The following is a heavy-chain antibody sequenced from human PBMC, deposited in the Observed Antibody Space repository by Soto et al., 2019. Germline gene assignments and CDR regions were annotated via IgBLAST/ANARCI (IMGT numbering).Heavy chain of an antibody. CDR1: GGSISSSNW. Sequence: PSETLSLTCAVSGGSISSSNWWSWVRQPPGKGLEWIGEIYHTGSTNYNPSPKSRVTISVAKSKNQFSLKRSSVTAADTTAYYCARNKKQLAPTLYFSYSGQGTLGTVSS. D-gene: IGHD6-6*01. CDR2: IYHTGST. J-gene: IGHJ4*02. CDR3: ARNKKQLAPTLYFSY. V-gene: IGHV4-4*02.